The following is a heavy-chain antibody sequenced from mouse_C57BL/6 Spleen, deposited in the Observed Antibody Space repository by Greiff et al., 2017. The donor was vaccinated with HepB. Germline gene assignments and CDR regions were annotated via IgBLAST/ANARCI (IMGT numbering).Heavy chain of an antibody. CDR1: GYTFTSYW. V-gene: IGHV1-52*01. J-gene: IGHJ4*01. CDR2: IDPSDSET. CDR3: ARGGGNYGEYAMDY. Sequence: QVQLQQPGAELVRPGSSVKLSCKASGYTFTSYWMHWVKQRPIQGLEWIGNIDPSDSETHYNQKFKDKATLTVDKSSSTAYMQLSSLTSEDSAVYYCARGGGNYGEYAMDYWGQGTSVTVSS. D-gene: IGHD2-1*01.